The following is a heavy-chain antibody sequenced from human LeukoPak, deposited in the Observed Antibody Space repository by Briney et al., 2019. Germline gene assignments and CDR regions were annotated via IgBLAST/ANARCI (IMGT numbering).Heavy chain of an antibody. CDR1: GDTFSSYY. CDR2: INPNSGGT. V-gene: IGHV1-2*02. CDR3: ARGLWLESKPDY. Sequence: VASVKVSCKASGDTFSSYYMHWVRQAPGQGLEWMGWINPNSGGTNYAQKFQGRVTMTRDTSISTAYMELSRLKSDDTAVYYCARGLWLESKPDYWGLGTLVTVSS. J-gene: IGHJ4*02. D-gene: IGHD6-19*01.